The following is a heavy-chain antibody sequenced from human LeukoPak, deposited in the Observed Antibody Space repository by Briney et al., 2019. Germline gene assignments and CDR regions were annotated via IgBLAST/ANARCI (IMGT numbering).Heavy chain of an antibody. D-gene: IGHD6-19*01. CDR1: GFTFNMYW. Sequence: GGSLRLSCAASGFTFNMYWMSWVRQAPGKGLEWVANIKQDGSEKYYVDSVKGRFIISRDNAKNSVFLQMNSLRAEDTAMYYCARERAVNGWTSAHFDNWGQGTLVTVSS. V-gene: IGHV3-7*01. J-gene: IGHJ4*02. CDR2: IKQDGSEK. CDR3: ARERAVNGWTSAHFDN.